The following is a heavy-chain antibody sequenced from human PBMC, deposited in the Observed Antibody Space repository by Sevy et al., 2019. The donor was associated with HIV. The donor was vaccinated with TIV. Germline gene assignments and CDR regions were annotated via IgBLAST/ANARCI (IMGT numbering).Heavy chain of an antibody. CDR3: AKDPWDYCGADCLYHFDS. V-gene: IGHV3-23*01. J-gene: IGHJ4*02. CDR2: ITDSGGGT. Sequence: GGSLRLSCAASGFTFSNYAMNWVRQVPGKGLEWVSGITDSGGGTFYADSVKGRFAISRDNSKNTLYLQMNSLSAEDTAVYYCAKDPWDYCGADCLYHFDSWGQGTLVTVSS. CDR1: GFTFSNYA. D-gene: IGHD2-21*02.